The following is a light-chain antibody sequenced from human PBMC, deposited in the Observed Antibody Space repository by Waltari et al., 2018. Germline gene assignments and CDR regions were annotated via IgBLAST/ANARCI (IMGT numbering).Light chain of an antibody. Sequence: QSALTQPASVSGSPGQSITISCTGTSRDVGHYDYVSWFQQHPGNAPKLMIYDVHNRPSGVSTRFSGSKSGTSATLDITGLQAGDEADYYCGTWDSSLSGAVFGGGTHLTVL. CDR2: DVH. CDR3: GTWDSSLSGAV. CDR1: SRDVGHYDY. V-gene: IGLV2-14*03. J-gene: IGLJ7*01.